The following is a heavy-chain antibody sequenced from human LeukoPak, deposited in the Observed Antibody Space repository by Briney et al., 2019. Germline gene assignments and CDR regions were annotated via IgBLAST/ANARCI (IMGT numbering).Heavy chain of an antibody. CDR1: GGSISSYY. D-gene: IGHD3-10*01. J-gene: IGHJ4*02. CDR2: LYYSGST. CDR3: AASMASGTYYFDS. V-gene: IGHV4-59*08. Sequence: PSETLSLTCTVSGGSISSYYWSWIRQPPGKGLEWIGYLYYSGSTNYNPSLKSRITTPIDTSKNQFSLKLSSVTAADTAVYYCAASMASGTYYFDSWGQGTLVTVSS.